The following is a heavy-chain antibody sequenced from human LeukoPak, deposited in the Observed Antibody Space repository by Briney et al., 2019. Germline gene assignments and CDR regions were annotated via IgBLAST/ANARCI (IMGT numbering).Heavy chain of an antibody. V-gene: IGHV4-39*07. CDR3: ARCLMVRGEGYGMDV. CDR1: GGSISSSSYY. D-gene: IGHD3-10*01. J-gene: IGHJ6*02. Sequence: SETLSLTCTVSGGSISSSSYYWGWIRQPPGKGLEWIGSIYYSGSTYYNPSLKSRVTISVDKSKNQFSLKLSSVTAADTAVYYCARCLMVRGEGYGMDVWGQGTTVTVSS. CDR2: IYYSGST.